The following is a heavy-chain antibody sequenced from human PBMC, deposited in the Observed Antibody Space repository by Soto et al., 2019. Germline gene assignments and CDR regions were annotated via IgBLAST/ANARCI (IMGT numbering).Heavy chain of an antibody. Sequence: EVQLVESGGGLVQPGGSLRLSCAASGFTFSSYWMNWVRQAPGKGLEWVANIKQDGREKNYVDSVKGRFTITRDNARNSLSRKMNSLRAEDTAVYNCARDRAMDDYWGQGTLVTVSS. V-gene: IGHV3-7*01. J-gene: IGHJ4*02. CDR3: ARDRAMDDY. CDR1: GFTFSSYW. CDR2: IKQDGREK.